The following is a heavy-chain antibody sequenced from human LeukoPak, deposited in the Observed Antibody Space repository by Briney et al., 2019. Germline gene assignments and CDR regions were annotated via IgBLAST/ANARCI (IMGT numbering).Heavy chain of an antibody. CDR2: ISSSGSTI. Sequence: PGGSLRHSCAASGFTFSSYEMNWVRQAPGKGLAWVSYISSSGSTIYYADSVKGRFTISRDNAKNPLYLQMNSLRAEDTAVYYCAKDGSGSYYLLDYWGQGTLVTVSS. CDR3: AKDGSGSYYLLDY. J-gene: IGHJ4*02. D-gene: IGHD3-10*01. CDR1: GFTFSSYE. V-gene: IGHV3-48*03.